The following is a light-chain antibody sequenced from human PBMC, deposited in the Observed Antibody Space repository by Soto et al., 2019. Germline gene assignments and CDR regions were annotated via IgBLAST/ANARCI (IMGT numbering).Light chain of an antibody. Sequence: IVLTQSPATLSLSPGERATPSCRASQSVSSYLAWYQQKPGQAPRLLIYDASNRATGIPARFSGSGSGTDFTLTISSLEPEDFAVYYCQQRSNWPPITFGQGTKVDIK. CDR2: DAS. CDR3: QQRSNWPPIT. V-gene: IGKV3-11*01. J-gene: IGKJ1*01. CDR1: QSVSSY.